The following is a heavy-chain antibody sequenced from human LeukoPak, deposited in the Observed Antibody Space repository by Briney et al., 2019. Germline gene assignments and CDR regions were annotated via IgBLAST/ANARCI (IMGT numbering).Heavy chain of an antibody. D-gene: IGHD3-10*01. J-gene: IGHJ4*02. CDR3: ARAHGSGKYYSPYYFDY. Sequence: ASLKVSCKASGYTFSSYVINWVRQATGQGLEWMGWMNPNSGNTGYVQKFQGRVTMTRNTSISTAYMELSSLRSEDTAVYFCARAHGSGKYYSPYYFDYWGQGALVTVSS. V-gene: IGHV1-8*01. CDR2: MNPNSGNT. CDR1: GYTFSSYV.